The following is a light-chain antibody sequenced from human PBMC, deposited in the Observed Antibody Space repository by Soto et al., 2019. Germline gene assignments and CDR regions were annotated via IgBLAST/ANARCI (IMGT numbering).Light chain of an antibody. J-gene: IGKJ4*01. Sequence: EIVLTQSPGTLSLSPGERVTLSCRASQSVSSNYLAWYQQKPGQAPSLLFYGASSRATGIPDRFSGSGSGTDFTLTISRLEPEDFAVYYCQQYSSSPLTFGGGTKVDI. CDR1: QSVSSNY. CDR2: GAS. V-gene: IGKV3-20*01. CDR3: QQYSSSPLT.